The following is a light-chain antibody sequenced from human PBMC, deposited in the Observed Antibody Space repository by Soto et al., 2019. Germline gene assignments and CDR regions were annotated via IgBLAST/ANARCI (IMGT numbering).Light chain of an antibody. CDR3: SSYTFSTLV. CDR2: DVT. Sequence: QSALTQPASVSGSPGQSITISCTGTSSDVDTYIYISWYQQHPGKAPKLIIYDVTNRPLGVSNRFSGSKSGNTASLTISGLQTEDESDYYCSSYTFSTLVFATGTKLTVL. CDR1: SSDVDTYIY. V-gene: IGLV2-14*03. J-gene: IGLJ1*01.